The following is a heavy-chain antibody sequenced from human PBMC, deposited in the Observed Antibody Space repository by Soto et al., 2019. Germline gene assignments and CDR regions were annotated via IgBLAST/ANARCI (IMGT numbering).Heavy chain of an antibody. CDR1: GFTFSSYG. CDR3: ARDRSLGYSSSWLPDP. J-gene: IGHJ5*02. CDR2: IWYDGSNK. Sequence: QVQLVESGGGVVQPGRSLRLSCAASGFTFSSYGMHWVRQAPGKGLEWVAVIWYDGSNKYYADSVKGRFTISRDNSKNTLYLQMNSLRAEDTAVYYCARDRSLGYSSSWLPDPWGQGTLVTVSS. V-gene: IGHV3-33*01. D-gene: IGHD6-13*01.